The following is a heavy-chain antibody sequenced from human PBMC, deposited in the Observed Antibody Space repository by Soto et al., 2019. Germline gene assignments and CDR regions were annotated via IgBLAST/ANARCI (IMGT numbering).Heavy chain of an antibody. CDR1: GFTFSSYA. Sequence: RRLSCAASGFTFSSYAMSWVRQAPGKGLEWVSAISGSGGSTYYADPVKGRFTISRDNSKNTLYLQMNSLRAEDTAVYYCAKPYYCDSSGEEDAFDIWGQGTMVTVSS. CDR2: ISGSGGST. CDR3: AKPYYCDSSGEEDAFDI. J-gene: IGHJ3*02. V-gene: IGHV3-23*01. D-gene: IGHD3-22*01.